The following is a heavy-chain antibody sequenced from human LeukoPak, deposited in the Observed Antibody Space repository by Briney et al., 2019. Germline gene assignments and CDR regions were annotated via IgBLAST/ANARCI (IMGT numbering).Heavy chain of an antibody. CDR1: GFTFSSYG. V-gene: IGHV3-30*18. Sequence: GGSLRLSCAASGFTFSSYGMHWVRQAPGKGLECVAVISYDGSNKYYADSVKGRFTISRDNSKNTLYLQMNSLRAEDTAVYYCAKDPRIAAAGAFDIWGQGTMVTVSS. CDR3: AKDPRIAAAGAFDI. CDR2: ISYDGSNK. J-gene: IGHJ3*02. D-gene: IGHD6-13*01.